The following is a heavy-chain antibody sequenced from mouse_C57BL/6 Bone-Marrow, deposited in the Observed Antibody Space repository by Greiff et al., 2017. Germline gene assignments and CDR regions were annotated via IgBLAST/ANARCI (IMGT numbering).Heavy chain of an antibody. J-gene: IGHJ2*01. CDR1: GYTFTSYW. V-gene: IGHV1-59*01. Sequence: QVQLQQPGAELVRPGTSVKLSCKASGYTFTSYWMHWVKQRPGQGLEWIGVLDPSDSYTNYNQKFKGKATLTVDPSSSTAYMQLSSLTSEDSAVYYCSISTTVVATFDYYFDYWGQGTTLTVSS. CDR2: LDPSDSYT. CDR3: SISTTVVATFDYYFDY. D-gene: IGHD1-1*01.